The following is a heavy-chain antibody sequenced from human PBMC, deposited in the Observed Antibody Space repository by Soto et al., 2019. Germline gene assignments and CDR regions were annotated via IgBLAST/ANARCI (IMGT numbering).Heavy chain of an antibody. J-gene: IGHJ6*03. CDR2: INAGNGNT. D-gene: IGHD2-15*01. CDR1: GYTFTSYA. Sequence: ASGKVSCKASGYTFTSYAMHWVRQAPGQRLEWMGWINAGNGNTKYSQKFQGRVTITRDTSAGTAYMELSSLRSEDTAVYYCARDFYLGYCSGGSCYGGYYYYYMDVWGKGTTVTVS. V-gene: IGHV1-3*01. CDR3: ARDFYLGYCSGGSCYGGYYYYYMDV.